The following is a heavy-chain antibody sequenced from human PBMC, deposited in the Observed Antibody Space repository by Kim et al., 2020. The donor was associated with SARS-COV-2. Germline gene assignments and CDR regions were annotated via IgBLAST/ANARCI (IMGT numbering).Heavy chain of an antibody. CDR3: AREIRDHYDSSGYYPEGY. J-gene: IGHJ4*02. V-gene: IGHV1-18*01. CDR2: ISGSSGNT. D-gene: IGHD3-22*01. CDR1: GYSFNNYG. Sequence: ASVKVSCKASGYSFNNYGISWVRQAPGQGLEWMGWISGSSGNTNYARKFQGRVTMTADPSTSTAYLELRSLRSDDTAVYYCAREIRDHYDSSGYYPEGYWGQGTLVSVSS.